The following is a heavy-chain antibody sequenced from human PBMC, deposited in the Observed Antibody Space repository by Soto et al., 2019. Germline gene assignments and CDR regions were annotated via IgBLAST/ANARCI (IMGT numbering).Heavy chain of an antibody. CDR1: GESFSGYY. CDR3: ARERPRYYGMDV. V-gene: IGHV4-34*01. J-gene: IGHJ6*02. D-gene: IGHD6-6*01. CDR2: INHSGST. Sequence: PSETLSLTCAVYGESFSGYYWSWIRQPPGKGLEWIGEINHSGSTNYNPSLKSRVTISVDTSKNQFSLKLSSVTAADTAVYYCARERPRYYGMDVWGQGTTVTVSS.